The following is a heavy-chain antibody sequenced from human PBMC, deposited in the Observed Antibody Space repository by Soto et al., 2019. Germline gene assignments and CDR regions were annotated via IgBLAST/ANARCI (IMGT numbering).Heavy chain of an antibody. CDR1: GDSFSSSNYY. CDR3: SRATTVRFLFDY. D-gene: IGHD4-17*01. CDR2: IDYSGST. J-gene: IGHJ4*02. V-gene: IGHV4-39*01. Sequence: SETLSLTCTVSGDSFSSSNYYWCWIRQPPGKGLEWIGNIDYSGSTDYNPSLKSRVTISVDTSKNQFSLRLSSVTAADTAVFYCSRATTVRFLFDYWGQGTLVTVSS.